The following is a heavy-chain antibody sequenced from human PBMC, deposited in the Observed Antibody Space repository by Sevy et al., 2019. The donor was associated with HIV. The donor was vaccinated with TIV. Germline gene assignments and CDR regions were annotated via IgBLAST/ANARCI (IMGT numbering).Heavy chain of an antibody. CDR1: GGSISSTSYY. J-gene: IGHJ4*02. CDR3: ARHGGPDYASSGYYIDH. V-gene: IGHV4-39*01. Sequence: SEILSLTCTVSGGSISSTSYYWGCVRQPPGKGLEWIGSVYYSGNTYYNPSLKSRVTISVDTSKNQFSLKLSSVTAADTAVYYCARHGGPDYASSGYYIDHWGQGTLVTVSS. D-gene: IGHD3-22*01. CDR2: VYYSGNT.